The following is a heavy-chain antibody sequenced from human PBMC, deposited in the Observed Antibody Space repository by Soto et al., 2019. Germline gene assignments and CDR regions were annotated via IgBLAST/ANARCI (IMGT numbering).Heavy chain of an antibody. V-gene: IGHV3-9*02. J-gene: IGHJ4*02. CDR2: ISSNSDTI. CDR1: GFTADDYD. CDR3: AKDMKWGGMTTIHYFDS. Sequence: DVQLVESGGGLVQPGRSLRLSCVASGFTADDYDMHWVRQAPGKGLEWVSGISSNSDTIDYADSVKGRFTISRDNAKNSLFLQMNSLRPEDTALYYCAKDMKWGGMTTIHYFDSWGQGTLVTVSS. D-gene: IGHD4-17*01.